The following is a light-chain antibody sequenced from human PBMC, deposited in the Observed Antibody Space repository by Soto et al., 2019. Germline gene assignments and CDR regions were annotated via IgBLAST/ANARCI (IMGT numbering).Light chain of an antibody. Sequence: EIVLTQSPGTLSLSPGERATLSCRASQSVSSSYSAWYQQKPGQAPRLLIYGASSRATGIPDRFSGSGSGTDFTLTISRLEREDFAVYYCQQYGSSRWTFGQGTKVEIK. CDR3: QQYGSSRWT. CDR1: QSVSSSY. CDR2: GAS. V-gene: IGKV3-20*01. J-gene: IGKJ1*01.